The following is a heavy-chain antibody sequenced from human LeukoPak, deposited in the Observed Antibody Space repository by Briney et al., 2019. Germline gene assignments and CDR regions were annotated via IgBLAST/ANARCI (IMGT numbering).Heavy chain of an antibody. V-gene: IGHV4-39*01. CDR3: ARGSGRYSSGWYRAHPYNWFDP. D-gene: IGHD6-19*01. CDR1: GGSIISSDYH. Sequence: PSETLSLTCTVSGGSIISSDYHWGWVRQPPGKGLEWIGIISYSGNTDYNPSLRSRVTISVDTSNNQFSLKLSSVTAADTAVYYCARGSGRYSSGWYRAHPYNWFDPWGQGTLVTVSS. J-gene: IGHJ5*02. CDR2: ISYSGNT.